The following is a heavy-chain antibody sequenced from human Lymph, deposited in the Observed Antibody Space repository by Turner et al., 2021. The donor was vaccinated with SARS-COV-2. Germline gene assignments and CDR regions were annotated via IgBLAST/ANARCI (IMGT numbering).Heavy chain of an antibody. CDR1: GFTFTRYA. D-gene: IGHD3-10*01. CDR3: AREMGAGSDY. J-gene: IGHJ4*02. CDR2: TSYDGSNK. Sequence: QVQPVETGGGVVHTGRSMMLSCAASGFTFTRYAMHWVRQAPGKGLRCVALTSYDGSNKYYAYSVKGRFTIARDNSKNTLYLQMNSLRADDTAVYYWAREMGAGSDYWGQGTLVTVSS. V-gene: IGHV3-30*04.